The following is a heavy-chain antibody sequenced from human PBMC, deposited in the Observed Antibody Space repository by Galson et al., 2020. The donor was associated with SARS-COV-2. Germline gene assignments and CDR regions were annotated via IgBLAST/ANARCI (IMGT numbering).Heavy chain of an antibody. CDR1: GYTFTNYG. CDR3: ARDYYDSRAYYFDH. Sequence: ASVKVSCKASGYTFTNYGVSWVRQAPGQGLEWMGWISGYNGNTNYAQNLQDRVTMTTDTSTSTVYMELRSLSSDDTAIYYCARDYYDSRAYYFDHWGQGTLVAVSS. D-gene: IGHD3-22*01. J-gene: IGHJ4*02. V-gene: IGHV1-18*01. CDR2: ISGYNGNT.